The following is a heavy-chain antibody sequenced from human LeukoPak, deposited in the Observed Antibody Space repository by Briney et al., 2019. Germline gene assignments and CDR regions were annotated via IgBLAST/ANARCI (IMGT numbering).Heavy chain of an antibody. Sequence: SETLSLTCTVSGVSISSYYWNWIRRSPGKGLECIGYIHYTGSTNYNPSLKSRVTISVETSKNQFSLKLKSVTAADTAVYYCARGGYYGSGNDFRFDPWGQGTLVTVSS. CDR3: ARGGYYGSGNDFRFDP. V-gene: IGHV4-59*01. J-gene: IGHJ5*02. CDR1: GVSISSYY. D-gene: IGHD3-10*01. CDR2: IHYTGST.